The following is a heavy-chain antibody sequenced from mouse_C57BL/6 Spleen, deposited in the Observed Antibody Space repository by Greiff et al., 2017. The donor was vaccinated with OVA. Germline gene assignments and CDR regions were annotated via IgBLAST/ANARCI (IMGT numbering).Heavy chain of an antibody. CDR3: ARSREFITTVVDAMDY. CDR2: INPNNGGT. J-gene: IGHJ4*01. D-gene: IGHD1-1*01. Sequence: EVKLMESGPELVKPGASVKIPCKASGYTFTDYNMDWVKQSHGKSLEWIGDINPNNGGTIYNQKFKGKATLTVDKSSSTAYMELRSLTSEDTAVYYCARSREFITTVVDAMDYWGQGTSVTVSS. CDR1: GYTFTDYN. V-gene: IGHV1-18*01.